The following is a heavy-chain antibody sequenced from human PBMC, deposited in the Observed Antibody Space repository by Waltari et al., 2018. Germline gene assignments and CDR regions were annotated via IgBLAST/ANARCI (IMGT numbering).Heavy chain of an antibody. J-gene: IGHJ4*02. Sequence: EVQLVESGGGSVQPGGSLRLSCAASAFPFSSYWMHWVRQAPGKGLVWVSRTNSDESSSSYADSVKGRFTISRDNAKNTLYLQMNSLRAEDTAVYYCARSSIAGIDYWGQGTLVTVSS. CDR1: AFPFSSYW. CDR2: TNSDESSS. CDR3: ARSSIAGIDY. V-gene: IGHV3-74*01. D-gene: IGHD2-21*01.